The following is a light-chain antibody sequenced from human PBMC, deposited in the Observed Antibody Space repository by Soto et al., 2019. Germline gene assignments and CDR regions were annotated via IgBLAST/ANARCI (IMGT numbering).Light chain of an antibody. V-gene: IGKV3-20*01. CDR2: GAS. CDR3: QQYGSSPRT. J-gene: IGKJ1*01. Sequence: DIVLTQSPGTLSLSPGERATLSCRASQTVSSVHLAWYQMKPGQAPRLLIYGASNRASGIPDRFSGSGSRTDFTLTISRLEPEDFAVYYCQQYGSSPRTFGQGTKVDIK. CDR1: QTVSSVH.